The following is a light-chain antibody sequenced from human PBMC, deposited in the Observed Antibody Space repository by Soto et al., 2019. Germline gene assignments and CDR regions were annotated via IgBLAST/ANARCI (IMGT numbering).Light chain of an antibody. CDR1: QSVSRY. V-gene: IGKV3-15*01. J-gene: IGKJ1*01. Sequence: EIVMTQSPATLSASPGERATLSCRASQSVSRYLAWYQQKPGQTPRLLIYGASIRATGIPARFSGSGSGTEFTLTISSLQSEDFAVYYCQQYYNWWTFGQGTKVDIK. CDR2: GAS. CDR3: QQYYNWWT.